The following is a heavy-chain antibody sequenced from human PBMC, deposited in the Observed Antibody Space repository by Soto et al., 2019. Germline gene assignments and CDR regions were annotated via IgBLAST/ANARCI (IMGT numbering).Heavy chain of an antibody. CDR3: ARATIFLDWFDP. J-gene: IGHJ5*02. Sequence: PSETLSLTCTVSGGSISSYYWSWIRQPPGKGLEWIGYIYYSGSTNYNPSLKSRVTISVDTSKNQFSLKLSSVTAADTAVYYCARATIFLDWFDPWGQGTLVTVSS. CDR2: IYYSGST. D-gene: IGHD3-9*01. V-gene: IGHV4-59*01. CDR1: GGSISSYY.